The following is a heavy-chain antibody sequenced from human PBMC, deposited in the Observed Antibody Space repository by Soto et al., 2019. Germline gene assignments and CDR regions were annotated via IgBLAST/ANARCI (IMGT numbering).Heavy chain of an antibody. V-gene: IGHV4-59*01. CDR3: ARGGPGYCKSTSCYFTFDI. D-gene: IGHD2-2*01. CDR1: GGSISSYY. Sequence: SETLSLTYTVSGGSISSYYWSWIRQPPGKGLEWMGYVHYSGSTSYNPSLKSPGTLSVDTSKNQFSLKLSSVTAADTAVYYCARGGPGYCKSTSCYFTFDIWGQGTMVTVSS. CDR2: VHYSGST. J-gene: IGHJ3*02.